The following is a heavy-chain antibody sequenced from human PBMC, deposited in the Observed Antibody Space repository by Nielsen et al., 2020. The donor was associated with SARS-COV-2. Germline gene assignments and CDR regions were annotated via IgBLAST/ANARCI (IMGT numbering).Heavy chain of an antibody. CDR2: ISWNSGSI. V-gene: IGHV3-9*01. D-gene: IGHD1-14*01. Sequence: GGSLRLSCAASGFTFDDYAMHWVRQAPGKGLEWVSGISWNSGSIGYADSAKGRFTISRDNAKNSLYLQMNSLRAEDTALYYCASLPGPPYYYGMDVWGQGTTVTVSS. CDR3: ASLPGPPYYYGMDV. CDR1: GFTFDDYA. J-gene: IGHJ6*02.